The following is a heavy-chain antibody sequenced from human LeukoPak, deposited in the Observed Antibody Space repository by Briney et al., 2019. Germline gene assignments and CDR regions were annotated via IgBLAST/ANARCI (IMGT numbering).Heavy chain of an antibody. J-gene: IGHJ5*02. Sequence: SETLSLTCTVSGGSISSYYWSWIRQPPGKGLEWIGYIYHSGSTYYNPSLKSRVTISVDRSKNQFSLKLSSVTAADTAVYYCARNPIAVAGNWFDPWGQGTLVTVSS. CDR2: IYHSGST. CDR1: GGSISSYY. CDR3: ARNPIAVAGNWFDP. V-gene: IGHV4-59*12. D-gene: IGHD6-19*01.